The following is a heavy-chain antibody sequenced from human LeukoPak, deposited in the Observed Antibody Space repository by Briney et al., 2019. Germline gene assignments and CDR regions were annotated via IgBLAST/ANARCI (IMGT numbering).Heavy chain of an antibody. Sequence: PSETLSLTCTVSGGSISSSSYYWGWIRQPPGKGLEWIGSIYYSGSTYYNPSLKSRVTISVDTSKNQFSLKLSSVTAADTAVYYCARQITIFGVVPRFDPWGQGTLVTASS. D-gene: IGHD3-3*01. CDR3: ARQITIFGVVPRFDP. CDR2: IYYSGST. J-gene: IGHJ5*02. V-gene: IGHV4-39*01. CDR1: GGSISSSSYY.